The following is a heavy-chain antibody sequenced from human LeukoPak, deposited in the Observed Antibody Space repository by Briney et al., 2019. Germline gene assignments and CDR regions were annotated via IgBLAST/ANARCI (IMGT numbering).Heavy chain of an antibody. J-gene: IGHJ3*02. CDR3: ARSYFSVGAFDI. CDR2: VYHSGST. V-gene: IGHV4-38-2*01. D-gene: IGHD2/OR15-2a*01. Sequence: KPSETLSLTCDVSGYSIRTGYYWVWVRQPPGKDLEWIGSVYHSGSTYYNPSLQSRVNILVDTSKNQFSLSLTSVTAADTAVYYCARSYFSVGAFDIWGQGTMVTVSS. CDR1: GYSIRTGYY.